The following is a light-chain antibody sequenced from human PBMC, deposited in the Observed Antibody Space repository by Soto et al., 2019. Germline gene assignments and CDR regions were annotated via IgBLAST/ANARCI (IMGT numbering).Light chain of an antibody. CDR1: QTISNL. CDR3: QQYGTWPIT. V-gene: IGKV3-11*01. Sequence: ATVSVSEGNQVSXSCRANQTISNLLAWYQHKPGLATRLLIHDTSTRAIDITDRLSGSESGTNFTLTISRIEPEDVGVYYCQQYGTWPITFFQGTRLDI. CDR2: DTS. J-gene: IGKJ5*01.